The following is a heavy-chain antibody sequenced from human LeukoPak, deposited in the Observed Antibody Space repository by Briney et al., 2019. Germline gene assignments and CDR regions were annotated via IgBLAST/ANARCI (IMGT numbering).Heavy chain of an antibody. Sequence: GGSLRLSCAASGFTFSSYGMHWVRQAPGKGLEWVAFIRCDGSNKYYADSVKGRFTISRDNSKNTLYLQMNSLRAEDTAVYYCAKDLRSGSYGYYFDYWGQGTLVTVSS. V-gene: IGHV3-30*02. J-gene: IGHJ4*02. D-gene: IGHD1-26*01. CDR1: GFTFSSYG. CDR2: IRCDGSNK. CDR3: AKDLRSGSYGYYFDY.